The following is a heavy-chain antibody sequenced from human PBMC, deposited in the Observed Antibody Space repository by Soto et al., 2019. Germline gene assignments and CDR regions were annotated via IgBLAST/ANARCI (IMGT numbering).Heavy chain of an antibody. CDR3: AKVGRYCSGGRCYRLTF. CDR1: GFTFSSYA. Sequence: GSLRLSCAASGFTFSSYAMSWVRQAPGKGLEWVSAISGSGGSTYYADSVKGRFTISRDNSKNTLYLQMNSLRAEDTAVYYCAKVGRYCSGGRCYRLTFWGQGTLVTVSS. D-gene: IGHD2-15*01. J-gene: IGHJ4*02. CDR2: ISGSGGST. V-gene: IGHV3-23*01.